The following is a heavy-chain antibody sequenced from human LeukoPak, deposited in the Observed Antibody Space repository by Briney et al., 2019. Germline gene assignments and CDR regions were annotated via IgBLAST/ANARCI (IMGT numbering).Heavy chain of an antibody. V-gene: IGHV4-59*08. CDR2: IYYGGST. CDR1: GGSISSYY. J-gene: IGHJ4*02. Sequence: SETLSLTCTVSGGSISSYYWSWIRQPPGKGLEWMGNIYYGGSTNYNSSLKSRVTISVDTSKNQISLKLRSVTAADTAVYYCARKGVSDLYYFDSWGQGTLVTVSS. D-gene: IGHD3-16*01. CDR3: ARKGVSDLYYFDS.